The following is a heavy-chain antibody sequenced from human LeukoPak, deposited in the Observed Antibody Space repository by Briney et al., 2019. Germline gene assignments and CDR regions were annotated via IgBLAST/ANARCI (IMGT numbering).Heavy chain of an antibody. CDR2: IIPIFGTA. V-gene: IGHV1-69*13. CDR1: GGTFISYA. CDR3: AREGRLYDFWSGYYTPYYFDY. D-gene: IGHD3-3*01. Sequence: SVKVSCKASGGTFISYAISWVRQAPGQGLEWMGGIIPIFGTANYAQKFQGRVTITADESTSTAYMELGSLRSEDTAVYYCAREGRLYDFWSGYYTPYYFDYWGQGTLVTVSS. J-gene: IGHJ4*02.